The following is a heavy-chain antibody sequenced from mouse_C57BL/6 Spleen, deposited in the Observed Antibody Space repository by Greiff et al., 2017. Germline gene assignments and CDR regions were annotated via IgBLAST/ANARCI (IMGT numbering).Heavy chain of an antibody. Sequence: QVLLKQSGAELVRPGASVTLSCKASGYTFTDYEMHWVKQTPVHGLEWIGAIDPETGGTAYNQKFKGKAILTADKSSSTAYMELRSLTSEDSAVYYCTRGAYDGYSWFAYWGQGTLVTVSA. CDR3: TRGAYDGYSWFAY. D-gene: IGHD2-3*01. J-gene: IGHJ3*01. CDR2: IDPETGGT. CDR1: GYTFTDYE. V-gene: IGHV1-15*01.